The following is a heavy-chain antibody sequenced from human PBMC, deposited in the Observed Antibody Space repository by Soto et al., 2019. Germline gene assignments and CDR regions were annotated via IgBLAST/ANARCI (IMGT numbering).Heavy chain of an antibody. Sequence: ASVKVSCKASGYTFTSYGISWVRQAPGQGLEWMGWISAYNGNTNYAQKLQGRVTMTTDTSTSTAYMELRSLRSDDTAVYYCASRRAGYSGYDIWFDPWGQGTLVTVSS. CDR2: ISAYNGNT. D-gene: IGHD5-12*01. J-gene: IGHJ5*02. CDR1: GYTFTSYG. V-gene: IGHV1-18*01. CDR3: ASRRAGYSGYDIWFDP.